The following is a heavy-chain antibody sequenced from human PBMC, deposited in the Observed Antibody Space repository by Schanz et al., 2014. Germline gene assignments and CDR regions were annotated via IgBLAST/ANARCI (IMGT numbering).Heavy chain of an antibody. CDR1: GYTFTRYY. V-gene: IGHV1-46*01. D-gene: IGHD4-17*01. Sequence: QVQLVQSGAEVKKPGASVKVSCKASGYTFTRYYIHWVRQAPGQGLEWMGIINPSGGSTTYAQKFQGRGNITSDTSSSTVYMELSSLRSEDTAVYYGARNYGVRSEESDRYGMDVWGQGTTVTVSS. CDR3: ARNYGVRSEESDRYGMDV. CDR2: INPSGGST. J-gene: IGHJ6*02.